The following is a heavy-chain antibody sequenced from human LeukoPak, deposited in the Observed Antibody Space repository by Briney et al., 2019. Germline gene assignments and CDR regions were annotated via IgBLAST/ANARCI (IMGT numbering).Heavy chain of an antibody. D-gene: IGHD3-10*01. J-gene: IGHJ4*02. Sequence: SETLSLTCAVYGGSFSGYYWSWIRQPPGNELEWIGEINHSGSTNYNPPLKSRVTISVDTSKNQFSLKLSSVTAADTAVYYCARGKDYYGSVLDYWGQGTLVTVSS. CDR3: ARGKDYYGSVLDY. CDR2: INHSGST. V-gene: IGHV4-34*01. CDR1: GGSFSGYY.